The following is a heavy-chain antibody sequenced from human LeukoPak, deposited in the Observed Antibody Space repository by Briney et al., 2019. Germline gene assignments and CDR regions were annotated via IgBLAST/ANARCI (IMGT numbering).Heavy chain of an antibody. CDR2: ISAYNGNT. V-gene: IGHV1-18*01. Sequence: ASVKVSCKASGYTFTNYGISWVRQAPGQGLEWMGWISAYNGNTNYAQELQGGVTMTTDTSTSTAYLELRSLRSDDTAVYYCARGGGLVPGTWFDPWGQGTLVTVSS. D-gene: IGHD6-19*01. CDR1: GYTFTNYG. J-gene: IGHJ5*02. CDR3: ARGGGLVPGTWFDP.